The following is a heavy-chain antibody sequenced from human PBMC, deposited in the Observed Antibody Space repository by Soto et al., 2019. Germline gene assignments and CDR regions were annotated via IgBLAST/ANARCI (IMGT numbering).Heavy chain of an antibody. V-gene: IGHV3-7*01. CDR1: RFTFSNYW. J-gene: IGHJ4*02. Sequence: VGSRTLSWAASRFTFSNYWMNWVRQAPGKGLEWVANINEDGSEKYYVDSAKGRFTISRDNAKNSLYLQMSTLRAEDTAVYYCARDLFDYWGQGTLVTVPS. CDR3: ARDLFDY. CDR2: INEDGSEK.